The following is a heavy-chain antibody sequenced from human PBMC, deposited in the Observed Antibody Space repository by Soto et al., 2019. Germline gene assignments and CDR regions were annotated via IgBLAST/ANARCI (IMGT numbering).Heavy chain of an antibody. CDR1: GYTFTSHD. V-gene: IGHV1-8*01. CDR3: ARWDYGVYARFDF. CDR2: MNPNSGNT. Sequence: QVQLVQSGAEVKKPGASVKVSCKASGYTFTSHDINWVRQATGQGLEWMGWMNPNSGNTGYAQKSQGRVTMPRNTSLSTAYMALSSLRSEDTAVYFCARWDYGVYARFDFWGQGPLVTVSS. D-gene: IGHD4-17*01. J-gene: IGHJ4*02.